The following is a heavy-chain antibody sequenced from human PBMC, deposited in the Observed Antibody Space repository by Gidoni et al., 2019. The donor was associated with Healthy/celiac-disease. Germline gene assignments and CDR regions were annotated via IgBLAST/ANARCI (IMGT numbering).Heavy chain of an antibody. CDR1: GYSFTSYW. CDR3: ARLLLEYGGAGSLNWFDP. D-gene: IGHD3-10*01. J-gene: IGHJ5*02. V-gene: IGHV5-10-1*03. Sequence: EVQLVQSGAEVKKLGESLRISCKGSGYSFTSYWISWVRQMPGKVLEWMGRIVPRDSYTNYSPSFQGHVTIAADKSISTAYLQWSSLKASDTAMYYCARLLLEYGGAGSLNWFDPWGQGTLVTVSS. CDR2: IVPRDSYT.